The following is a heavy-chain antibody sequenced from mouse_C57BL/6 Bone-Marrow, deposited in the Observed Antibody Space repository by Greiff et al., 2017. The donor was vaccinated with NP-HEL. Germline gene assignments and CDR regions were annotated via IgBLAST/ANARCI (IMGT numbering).Heavy chain of an antibody. J-gene: IGHJ3*01. Sequence: DVKLQESGGGLVKPGGSLKLSCAASGFTFSDYGMHWVRQAPEKGLEWVAYISSGSSTIYYADTVKGRVTLSRDNAKNTLFLQMTSLRSEDTARYYCAKRGVYYGFAYWGQGTLVTVSA. CDR1: GFTFSDYG. CDR3: AKRGVYYGFAY. CDR2: ISSGSSTI. D-gene: IGHD1-1*01. V-gene: IGHV5-17*01.